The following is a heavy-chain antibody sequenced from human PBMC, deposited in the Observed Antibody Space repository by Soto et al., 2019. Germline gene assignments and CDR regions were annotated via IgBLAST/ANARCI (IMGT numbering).Heavy chain of an antibody. V-gene: IGHV3-23*01. Sequence: EVQLLESGGGLVQPGGSLGLSCAASGFTFVNYPMTWVRQAPGRGLEWVSTINAKGYFTHYADSVRGRFTISRDNSRNTLHVQMLSMRAEDTAVYFCAREGFSSGAAGGFDIWGQGTMVTVS. CDR1: GFTFVNYP. CDR3: AREGFSSGAAGGFDI. J-gene: IGHJ3*02. CDR2: INAKGYFT. D-gene: IGHD6-19*01.